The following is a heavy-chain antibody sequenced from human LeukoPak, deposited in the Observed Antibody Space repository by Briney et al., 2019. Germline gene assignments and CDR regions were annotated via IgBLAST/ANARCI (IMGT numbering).Heavy chain of an antibody. Sequence: GGSLRLSCAASGFTFSYYNMNWVRQAPGKGLEWISYISISSSSIYYADSVKGRFTISRDSAKNSLYLQMNSLRAEDTAMYYCARGEAVAGNDHWGQGIRVTVSS. J-gene: IGHJ4*02. CDR1: GFTFSYYN. CDR2: ISISSSSI. V-gene: IGHV3-48*04. D-gene: IGHD6-19*01. CDR3: ARGEAVAGNDH.